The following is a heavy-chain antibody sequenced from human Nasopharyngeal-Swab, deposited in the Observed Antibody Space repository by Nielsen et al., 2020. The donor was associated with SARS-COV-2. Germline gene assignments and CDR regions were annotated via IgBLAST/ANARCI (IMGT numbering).Heavy chain of an antibody. J-gene: IGHJ4*02. CDR1: GFTFNSYW. D-gene: IGHD4-17*01. V-gene: IGHV3-7*01. Sequence: GESLKISCAASGFTFNSYWMGWVRQAPGKGLEWVANIKQDGSEKYYVDSVKGRFTISRDNAKNSLYLQMNSLRAEDTAVYYCARLPTTPLSFDYWGQGTLVTVSS. CDR3: ARLPTTPLSFDY. CDR2: IKQDGSEK.